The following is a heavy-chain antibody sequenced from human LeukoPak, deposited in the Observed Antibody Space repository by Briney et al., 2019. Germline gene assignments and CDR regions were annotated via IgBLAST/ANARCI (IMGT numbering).Heavy chain of an antibody. CDR1: GFTFSSYS. D-gene: IGHD6-13*01. CDR2: ISSSSSYI. CDR3: AREQQLVRFYYYYYMDV. V-gene: IGHV3-21*01. J-gene: IGHJ6*03. Sequence: GASVKVSCKASGFTFSSYSMNWVRQAPGKGLEWVSSISSSSSYIYYADSVKGRFTISRDNAKNSLYLQMNSLRAEDTAVYYCAREQQLVRFYYYYYMDVWGKGTTVTVSS.